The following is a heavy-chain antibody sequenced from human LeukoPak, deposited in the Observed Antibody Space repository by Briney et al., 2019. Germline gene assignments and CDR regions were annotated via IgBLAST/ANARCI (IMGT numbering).Heavy chain of an antibody. CDR2: IYYSGST. J-gene: IGHJ4*02. CDR3: ASLLTYFDY. V-gene: IGHV4-59*01. CDR1: GGSISNYY. Sequence: SEALSLTCTLSGGSISNYYWSWIRQPPGKGLEWIGYIYYSGSTNYNPSLKSRVTISVDTSKNQVSLKLSSVTAADTAVYYCASLLTYFDYWGQGTLVTVSS.